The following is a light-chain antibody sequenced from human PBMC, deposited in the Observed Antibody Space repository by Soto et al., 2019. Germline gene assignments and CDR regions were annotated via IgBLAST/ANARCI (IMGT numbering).Light chain of an antibody. CDR3: QQYDSSPPTT. J-gene: IGKJ5*01. CDR2: GAS. V-gene: IGKV3-20*01. CDR1: QSVSSSY. Sequence: EIVLTQSPGTLSLSPGERATLSCRASQSVSSSYLAWYQQTPGQAPRLLIYGASSRATGIPDRFSVSGSGSDFTLTISRLAPQDCAVYYCQQYDSSPPTTFGQATRLEI.